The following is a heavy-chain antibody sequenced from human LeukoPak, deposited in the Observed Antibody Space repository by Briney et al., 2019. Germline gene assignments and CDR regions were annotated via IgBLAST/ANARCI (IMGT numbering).Heavy chain of an antibody. CDR1: GGTFSSYA. J-gene: IGHJ4*02. Sequence: SVKVSCKASGGTFSSYAISWVRQAPGQGLEWMGGIIPIFGTANYAQKFQGRVTITADESTSTAYMELGSLRSEDTAVYYCARAPEDYDFWSGHFDYWGQGTLVTVSS. CDR3: ARAPEDYDFWSGHFDY. CDR2: IIPIFGTA. V-gene: IGHV1-69*13. D-gene: IGHD3-3*01.